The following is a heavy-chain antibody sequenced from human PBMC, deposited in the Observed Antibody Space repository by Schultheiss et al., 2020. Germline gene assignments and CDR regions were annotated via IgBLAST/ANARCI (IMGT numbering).Heavy chain of an antibody. D-gene: IGHD3-10*01. V-gene: IGHV3-9*01. CDR1: GFTFSNFA. J-gene: IGHJ5*02. Sequence: SLRLSCAASGFTFSNFAMSWVRQAPGKGLEWVSGISWNSGSIGYADSVKGRFTISRDNAKNSLYLQMNSLRAEDTAVYYCAKGKRTWGQGTLVTVSS. CDR2: ISWNSGSI. CDR3: AKGKRT.